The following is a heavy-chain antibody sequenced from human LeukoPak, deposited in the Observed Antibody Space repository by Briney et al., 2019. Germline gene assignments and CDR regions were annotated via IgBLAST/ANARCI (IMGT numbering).Heavy chain of an antibody. CDR2: IYTSGST. J-gene: IGHJ4*02. D-gene: IGHD3-3*01. V-gene: IGHV4-61*02. CDR1: GGSISSGSYY. Sequence: SETLSLTCTVSGGSISSGSYYWSWIRQPAGKGLEWIGRIYTSGSTNYNPSLKSRVTISVDTSKNQFSLKLSSVTAADTAVYYCARAGRITIFGVVIDYWGQGTLVTVSS. CDR3: ARAGRITIFGVVIDY.